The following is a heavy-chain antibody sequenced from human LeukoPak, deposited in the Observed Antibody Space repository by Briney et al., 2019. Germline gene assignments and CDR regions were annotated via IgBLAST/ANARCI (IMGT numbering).Heavy chain of an antibody. D-gene: IGHD1-26*01. V-gene: IGHV4-30-2*01. Sequence: SETLSLTCTVSGGSISSGGYYWSWIRQPPGKGLEWIGYIYHSGSTYYNPSLKSRVTISVDRSKNQFSLKLSSVTAADTAVYYCARDPEVVGAPDYWGQGTLVTVSS. CDR1: GGSISSGGYY. CDR3: ARDPEVVGAPDY. J-gene: IGHJ4*02. CDR2: IYHSGST.